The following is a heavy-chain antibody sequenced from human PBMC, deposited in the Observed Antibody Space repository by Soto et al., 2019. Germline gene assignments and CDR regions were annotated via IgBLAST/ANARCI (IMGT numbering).Heavy chain of an antibody. CDR3: AKWFGELFDGFDV. D-gene: IGHD3-10*01. CDR2: ISYHGSKK. CDR1: GFSFSDFG. J-gene: IGHJ3*01. Sequence: QVQLVESGGGVVQPGRSLRLSCAGSGFSFSDFGMHWVRQAPGKGLEWVAVISYHGSKKNFADSVKGRFAISRDTSKNMLYLQMNSLRPEDTAVYYCAKWFGELFDGFDVWGQGTVVTVSS. V-gene: IGHV3-30*18.